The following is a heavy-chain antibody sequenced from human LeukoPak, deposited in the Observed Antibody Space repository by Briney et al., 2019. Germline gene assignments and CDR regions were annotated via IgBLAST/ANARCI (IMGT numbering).Heavy chain of an antibody. V-gene: IGHV3-23*01. Sequence: PGGSLRLSCATSGFTFSTYAMSWVRQAPGKGLEWVSAISGSGGSTYYADSVKGRFTISRDNAKNSLYLQMNSLRAEDTAVYYCARDLWPAAGPFDYWGQGTLVTVSS. CDR1: GFTFSTYA. D-gene: IGHD6-13*01. J-gene: IGHJ4*02. CDR2: ISGSGGST. CDR3: ARDLWPAAGPFDY.